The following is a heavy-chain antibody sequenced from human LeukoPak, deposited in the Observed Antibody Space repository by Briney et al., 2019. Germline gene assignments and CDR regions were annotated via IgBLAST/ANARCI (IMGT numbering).Heavy chain of an antibody. CDR1: GGSISSSNYH. CDR2: IFYSGST. Sequence: SETLSLTCIVSGGSISSSNYHWGWIRQPPGKGLEWIGSIFYSGSTYYNPSLKSRVTISVDTSKNQFSLKLSSVTAADTAVYYCARHRSAYYYDLDYWGQGTLVTVSS. V-gene: IGHV4-39*01. CDR3: ARHRSAYYYDLDY. J-gene: IGHJ4*02. D-gene: IGHD3-22*01.